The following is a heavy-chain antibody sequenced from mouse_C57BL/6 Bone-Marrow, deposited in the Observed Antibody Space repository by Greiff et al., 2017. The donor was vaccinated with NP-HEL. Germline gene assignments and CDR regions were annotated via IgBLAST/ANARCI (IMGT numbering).Heavy chain of an antibody. D-gene: IGHD2-2*01. CDR1: GYTFTSYW. Sequence: QVQLQQPGAELVRPGTSVKLSCTASGYTFTSYWMHWVKQRPGQGLEWIGVIDPADSYTNYTPKFKGKATLTVDTSSSTAYMQLSSLTSEDDAIYCYERVTTVVKWFCYEGRGTGVTVTA. V-gene: IGHV1-59*01. J-gene: IGHJ3*01. CDR2: IDPADSYT. CDR3: ERVTTVVKWFCY.